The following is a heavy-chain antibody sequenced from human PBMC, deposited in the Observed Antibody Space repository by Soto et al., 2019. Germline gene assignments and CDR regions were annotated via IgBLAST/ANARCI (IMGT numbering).Heavy chain of an antibody. V-gene: IGHV4-34*01. CDR2: INHSGST. J-gene: IGHJ5*02. D-gene: IGHD2-21*02. Sequence: SETLSLTCAVYGGSFSGYYWSWIRQPPGKGLEWIGEINHSGSTNYNPSLKSRVTISVDTSKNQFSLKLSSVTAADTAVYYCARQVCGGDCYSASGWFDPWGQGTLVTVSS. CDR1: GGSFSGYY. CDR3: ARQVCGGDCYSASGWFDP.